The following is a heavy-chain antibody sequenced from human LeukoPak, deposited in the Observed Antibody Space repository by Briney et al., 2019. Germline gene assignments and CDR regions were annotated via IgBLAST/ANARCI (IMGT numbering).Heavy chain of an antibody. CDR2: IYYSGST. Sequence: NPSETLSLTCTVSGGSISSGGYYWSWIRQHPGKGLEWIGYIYYSGSTYYNPSLKSRVTISVDTSRNQFSLKLSSVTAADTAVYYCARGAYSGSWVPNQGAFDIWGQGTMVTVSS. D-gene: IGHD1-26*01. J-gene: IGHJ3*02. CDR3: ARGAYSGSWVPNQGAFDI. CDR1: GGSISSGGYY. V-gene: IGHV4-31*03.